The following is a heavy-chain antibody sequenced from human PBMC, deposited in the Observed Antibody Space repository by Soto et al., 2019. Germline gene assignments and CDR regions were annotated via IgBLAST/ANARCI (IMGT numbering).Heavy chain of an antibody. D-gene: IGHD3-10*01. CDR3: ARDLPALYYGSGSYYFDY. J-gene: IGHJ4*02. V-gene: IGHV1-69*06. Sequence: GASVKVSCKASGGTFSSYAISWVRQAPGQGLEWMGGIIPIFGTANYAQKFQGRVTITADKSTSTAYMELSSLRSEDTAVYYCARDLPALYYGSGSYYFDYWGQGTLVTVSS. CDR1: GGTFSSYA. CDR2: IIPIFGTA.